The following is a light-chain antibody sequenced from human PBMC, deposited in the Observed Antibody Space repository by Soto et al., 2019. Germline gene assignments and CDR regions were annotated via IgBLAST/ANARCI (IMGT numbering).Light chain of an antibody. Sequence: QSVLTQPPSASGTPGQRVTISCSGSSSNIGSNTVNWYQQLPGTAHKLLIYNNNQRPSGVPDRFSGSKSGTSASLAISGLQSEDEADYYCAAWDDSLHGLVFGTGTKLTVL. J-gene: IGLJ1*01. V-gene: IGLV1-44*01. CDR3: AAWDDSLHGLV. CDR2: NNN. CDR1: SSNIGSNT.